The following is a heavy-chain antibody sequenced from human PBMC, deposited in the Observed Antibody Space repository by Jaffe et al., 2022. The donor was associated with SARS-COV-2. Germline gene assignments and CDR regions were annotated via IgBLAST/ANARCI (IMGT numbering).Heavy chain of an antibody. CDR2: MNPNSGNT. J-gene: IGHJ6*02. CDR1: GYTFTSYD. Sequence: QVQLVQSGAEVKKPGASVKVSCKASGYTFTSYDINWVRQATGQGLEWMGWMNPNSGNTGYAQKFQGRVTMTRNTSISTAYMELSSLRSEDTAVYYCARGAVKTYNWYPRGYYYGMDVWGQGTTVTVSS. V-gene: IGHV1-8*01. D-gene: IGHD1-20*01. CDR3: ARGAVKTYNWYPRGYYYGMDV.